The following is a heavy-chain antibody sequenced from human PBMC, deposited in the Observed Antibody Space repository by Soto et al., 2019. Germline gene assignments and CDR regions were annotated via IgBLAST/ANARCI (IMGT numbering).Heavy chain of an antibody. D-gene: IGHD4-17*01. CDR1: GGSISSYY. V-gene: IGHV4-59*01. CDR3: ARRYGAPFDY. Sequence: QVQLQESGPGLVKPSETLSLTCTVSGGSISSYYWSWIRQPPGKGLEWIGYIYYSGSTNYNPSLXSRAXIXVATSTNQFSLKLSSVTAADTAVYYCARRYGAPFDYWGQGTLVTVSS. J-gene: IGHJ4*02. CDR2: IYYSGST.